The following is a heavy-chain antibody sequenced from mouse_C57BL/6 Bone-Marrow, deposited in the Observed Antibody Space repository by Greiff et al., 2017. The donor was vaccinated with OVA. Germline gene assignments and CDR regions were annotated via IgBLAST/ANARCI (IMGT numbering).Heavy chain of an antibody. D-gene: IGHD1-1*02. CDR2: INPSNGGT. CDR1: GYTFTSYW. J-gene: IGHJ2*01. CDR3: ARIEGIWGFDY. V-gene: IGHV1-53*01. Sequence: QVQLQQPGTELVKPGASVKLSCKASGYTFTSYWMHWVKQRPGQGLEWIGNINPSNGGTNYNEKFKSKATLTVDKSTSPAYMQLSSLPSEDSAVYYCARIEGIWGFDYWGQGTTLTVSS.